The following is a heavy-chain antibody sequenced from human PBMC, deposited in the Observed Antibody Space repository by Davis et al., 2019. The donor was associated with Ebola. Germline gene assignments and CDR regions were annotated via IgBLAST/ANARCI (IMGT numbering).Heavy chain of an antibody. CDR2: ISGTRTTI. D-gene: IGHD3-10*01. V-gene: IGHV3-11*01. CDR3: ARGDGDGSLPDY. CDR1: GFTFSDHY. J-gene: IGHJ4*02. Sequence: GESLKISCAAYGFTFSDHYMSWIRQAPGKGLEWVSYISGTRTTIYYADSVRGRFTNSRDHANNSLYLQMNSLRAEDTAVYYCARGDGDGSLPDYWGQGTLVTVSS.